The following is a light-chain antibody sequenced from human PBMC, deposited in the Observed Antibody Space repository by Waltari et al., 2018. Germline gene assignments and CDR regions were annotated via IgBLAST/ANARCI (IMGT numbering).Light chain of an antibody. Sequence: QSVLTQSPSASGTPGQRVTISCSGGSSNVGTMAVNWYQQVPGTAPRLLIYSDTQRPSGVPDRFSGSKPGSSASLAISDLQSEDEADYYCAAWDDSLNAVVFGGGTKLTVL. CDR2: SDT. CDR1: SSNVGTMA. CDR3: AAWDDSLNAVV. V-gene: IGLV1-44*01. J-gene: IGLJ2*01.